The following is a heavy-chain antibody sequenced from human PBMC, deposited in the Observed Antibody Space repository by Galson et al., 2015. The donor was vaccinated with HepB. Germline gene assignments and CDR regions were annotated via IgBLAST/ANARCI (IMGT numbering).Heavy chain of an antibody. Sequence: PALVKPTQTLTLTCTFSGFSLSTTGMCVSWVRQPPGKALEWLARIDWDDDKNYSTSLKTRLTISKDTSKNQVVLTMTNIDPVDTATYYCARIFPCGIVVEAVASGEGDWGQGTLVTVSS. CDR3: ARIFPCGIVVEAVASGEGD. V-gene: IGHV2-70*11. D-gene: IGHD2-15*01. CDR1: GFSLSTTGMC. J-gene: IGHJ4*02. CDR2: IDWDDDK.